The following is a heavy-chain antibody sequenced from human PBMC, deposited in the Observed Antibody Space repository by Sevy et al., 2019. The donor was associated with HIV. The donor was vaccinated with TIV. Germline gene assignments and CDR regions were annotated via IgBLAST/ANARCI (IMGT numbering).Heavy chain of an antibody. CDR2: ISYDGSNK. Sequence: GGSLRLSCAASGFTFSSYAMHWVRQAPGKGLEWVAVISYDGSNKYYADSVKGRFTISRDNSKNTVYLQVKSPRTEETAVYYCARDQHDYAGNLRTGWFDPWGQGTLVTVSS. CDR1: GFTFSSYA. D-gene: IGHD4-17*01. CDR3: ARDQHDYAGNLRTGWFDP. J-gene: IGHJ5*02. V-gene: IGHV3-30-3*01.